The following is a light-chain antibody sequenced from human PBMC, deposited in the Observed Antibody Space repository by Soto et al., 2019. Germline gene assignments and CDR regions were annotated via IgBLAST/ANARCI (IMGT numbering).Light chain of an antibody. J-gene: IGKJ1*01. CDR2: AAS. Sequence: EIVLTQSPGTLSLSPGERATLSCRAIQSVSSSYLAWYQQKPGQAPRLLIYAASIRASDFPARFSGSGSGTEFTLNISGLQSDDCAVYFCQQYNKWPPWTFGHGTKV. V-gene: IGKV3-15*01. CDR1: QSVSSSY. CDR3: QQYNKWPPWT.